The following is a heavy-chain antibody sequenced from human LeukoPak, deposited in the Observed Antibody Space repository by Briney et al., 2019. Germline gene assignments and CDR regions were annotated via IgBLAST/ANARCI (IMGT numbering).Heavy chain of an antibody. CDR3: ARDRAIRYCSSTSCSDNYYYYYMDV. D-gene: IGHD2-2*01. V-gene: IGHV3-64*01. CDR2: ISSNGGST. Sequence: GGSLRLSCAASGFTFSSYAMHWVRQAPGKGLEYVSAISSNGGSTYYANSVKGRFTISRDNSKNTLYLQMGSLRAEDMAVYYCARDRAIRYCSSTSCSDNYYYYYMDVWGKGTTVTVSS. J-gene: IGHJ6*03. CDR1: GFTFSSYA.